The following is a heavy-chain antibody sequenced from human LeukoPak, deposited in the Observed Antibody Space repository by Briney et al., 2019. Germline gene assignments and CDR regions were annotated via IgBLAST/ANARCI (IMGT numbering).Heavy chain of an antibody. CDR1: GFAFSSYG. D-gene: IGHD6-13*01. CDR2: ISYDGSNK. V-gene: IGHV3-30*18. CDR3: AKVRYSSSYYYGMDV. J-gene: IGHJ6*02. Sequence: PGGSLRLSCAASGFAFSSYGMHWVRQAPGKGLEWVAVISYDGSNKYNADSVKGRFTISRDNSKNTLYLQMNSPRAEDTAVYYCAKVRYSSSYYYGMDVWGQGTTVTVSS.